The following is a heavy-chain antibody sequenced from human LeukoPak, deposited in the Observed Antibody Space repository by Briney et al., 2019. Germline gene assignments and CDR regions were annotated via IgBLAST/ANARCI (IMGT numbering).Heavy chain of an antibody. CDR2: ISSSSSYI. J-gene: IGHJ6*03. Sequence: GGSLRLSCAASGFTFSSYSMNWVRQAPGKGLEWVSSISSSSSYIYYADSVKGRFTISRDNAKNSLYLQMNSLRAEDTAVYYCAREYNSDYYYYYMDVWGKGTTVTISS. CDR1: GFTFSSYS. D-gene: IGHD5-24*01. CDR3: AREYNSDYYYYYMDV. V-gene: IGHV3-21*04.